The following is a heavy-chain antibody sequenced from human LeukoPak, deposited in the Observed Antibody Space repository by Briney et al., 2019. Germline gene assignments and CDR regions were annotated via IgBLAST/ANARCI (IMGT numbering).Heavy chain of an antibody. D-gene: IGHD6-6*01. CDR2: INHSGST. V-gene: IGHV4-34*01. Sequence: NSSETLSLTCAVYGGSFSGYYWSWIRQPPGKGLEWIGEINHSGSTNYNPSLKSRVTISVDTSKNQFSLKLSSVTAADTAVYYCAADSSSRDYWGRGTLVTVSS. CDR3: AADSSSRDY. J-gene: IGHJ4*02. CDR1: GGSFSGYY.